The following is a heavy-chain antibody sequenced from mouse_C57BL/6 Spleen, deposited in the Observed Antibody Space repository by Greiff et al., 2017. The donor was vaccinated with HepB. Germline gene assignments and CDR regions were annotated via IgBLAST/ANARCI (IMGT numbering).Heavy chain of an antibody. J-gene: IGHJ3*01. CDR1: GFSLSTSNMG. CDR2: IWWNDDK. Sequence: QVTLKVSGPGILQPSQTLSLTCSFSGFSLSTSNMGIGRIRQPSGKGLEWLAHIWWNDDKYYNPSLKSRLTISKDTSNNQVFLQITSVDTADTATYYCAQIRLYYGNYEFAYWGQGTLVTVSA. CDR3: AQIRLYYGNYEFAY. V-gene: IGHV8-5*01. D-gene: IGHD2-1*01.